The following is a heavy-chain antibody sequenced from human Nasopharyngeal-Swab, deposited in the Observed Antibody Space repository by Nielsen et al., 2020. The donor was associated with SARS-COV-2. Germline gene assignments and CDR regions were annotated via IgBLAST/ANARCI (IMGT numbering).Heavy chain of an antibody. CDR1: GFTFNNYN. CDR2: ISSSSSYI. J-gene: IGHJ6*02. Sequence: GGSLRLSCAASGFTFNNYNFNWVRQAPGKGLEWVSSISSSSSYIYYADSVKGRFTISRDNAKSSFSLQMNSLRAEDTAVYYCARDGLDYDFWSAYFMDVWGQGTTVTVSS. V-gene: IGHV3-21*01. D-gene: IGHD3-3*01. CDR3: ARDGLDYDFWSAYFMDV.